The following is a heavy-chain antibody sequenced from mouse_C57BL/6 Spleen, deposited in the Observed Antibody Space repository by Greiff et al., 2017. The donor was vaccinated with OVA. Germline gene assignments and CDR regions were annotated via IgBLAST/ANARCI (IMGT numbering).Heavy chain of an antibody. V-gene: IGHV1-9*01. CDR1: GYTFTGYW. J-gene: IGHJ4*01. CDR3: ARRAYYGSSSYYAMDY. D-gene: IGHD1-1*01. CDR2: ILPGSGST. Sequence: VQLQQSGAELMKPGASVKLSCKATGYTFTGYWIEWVKQRPGHGLEWIGEILPGSGSTNYNEKFKGKATFTADTSSNTAYMQLSSLTTEDSAIYYCARRAYYGSSSYYAMDYWGQGTSVTVSS.